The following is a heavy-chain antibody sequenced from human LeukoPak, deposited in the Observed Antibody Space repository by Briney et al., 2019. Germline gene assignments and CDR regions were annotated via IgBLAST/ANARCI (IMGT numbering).Heavy chain of an antibody. CDR3: VKDKCSSTSCGLDY. CDR2: ISLKSGNI. D-gene: IGHD2-2*01. Sequence: GGSLRLSCAASGFTFDDYAMHWVRQAPGKGLEWVSGISLKSGNIAYADSVKGRFTISRDNAKSSLYLQMNSLRAEDMAFYYCVKDKCSSTSCGLDYWGQGTLVTVSS. J-gene: IGHJ4*02. V-gene: IGHV3-9*03. CDR1: GFTFDDYA.